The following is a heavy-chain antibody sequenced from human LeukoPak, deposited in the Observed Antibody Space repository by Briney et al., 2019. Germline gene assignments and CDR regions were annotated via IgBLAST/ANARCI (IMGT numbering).Heavy chain of an antibody. J-gene: IGHJ4*02. D-gene: IGHD3-3*01. CDR1: GFTFSSYW. V-gene: IGHV3-7*01. CDR3: ARDSLDYDFWSGYEVDY. CDR2: IKQDGSEK. Sequence: GGSLRLSCAASGFTFSSYWMSWVCQAPGKGLEWVANIKQDGSEKYYVDSVKGRFTISRDNAKNSLYLQMNSLRAEDTAVYYCARDSLDYDFWSGYEVDYWGQGTLVTVSS.